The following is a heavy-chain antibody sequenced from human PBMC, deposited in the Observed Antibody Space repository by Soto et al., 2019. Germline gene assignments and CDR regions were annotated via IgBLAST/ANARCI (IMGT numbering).Heavy chain of an antibody. V-gene: IGHV4-39*01. J-gene: IGHJ4*02. Sequence: QLQLQESGPGLVKPSETLSLTCTVSGDSISITSYYWGWVRQPPGKGLEWIGSIHYSGSTHYNPSLPSRVTISGDASKKQFSLKLRSVTAADTAVYYCASTKDETLYFDYWGQGTLVTVSS. CDR1: GDSISITSYY. CDR3: ASTKDETLYFDY. CDR2: IHYSGST. D-gene: IGHD2-15*01.